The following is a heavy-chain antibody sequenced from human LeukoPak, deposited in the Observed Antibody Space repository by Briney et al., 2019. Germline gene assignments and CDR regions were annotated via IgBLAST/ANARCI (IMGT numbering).Heavy chain of an antibody. D-gene: IGHD3-10*01. CDR2: IYSSGST. V-gene: IGHV4-4*07. Sequence: SETLSLTCAVSGGSINSYYWNWIRQPAGKGLEWIGRIYSSGSTDYNPSLKSRVTMSVDTSKNQISLRLSSVTAADTAVYYCARLSVVNITMADYDAFDIWGQGTMVTVSS. J-gene: IGHJ3*02. CDR1: GGSINSYY. CDR3: ARLSVVNITMADYDAFDI.